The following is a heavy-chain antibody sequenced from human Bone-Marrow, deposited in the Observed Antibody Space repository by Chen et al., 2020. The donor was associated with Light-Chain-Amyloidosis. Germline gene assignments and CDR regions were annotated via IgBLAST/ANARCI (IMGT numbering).Heavy chain of an antibody. CDR2: IYHSGST. Sequence: QVQLQESGPGLVKSSETLSLTCAVSGYSISSGYYWGWIRLPPGKGLEWIGSIYHSGSTYFNPSLKSRVTISVDTSKSQFSLKLSSVTAADTAVYYCARGDYNSGLNFFDPWGQGTLVTVSS. CDR1: GYSISSGYY. CDR3: ARGDYNSGLNFFDP. V-gene: IGHV4-38-2*01. J-gene: IGHJ5*02. D-gene: IGHD6-19*01.